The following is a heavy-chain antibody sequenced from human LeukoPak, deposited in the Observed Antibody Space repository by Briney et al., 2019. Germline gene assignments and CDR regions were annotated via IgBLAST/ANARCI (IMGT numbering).Heavy chain of an antibody. Sequence: ASVKVSCKASGYTFIDYYIHWVRQAPGQGLEWMGRINPNSGGSNYAQKLQGRVTMTTDTSTSTAYMELRSLRSDDTAVYYCARVARQQLGYYFDYWGQGTLVTVSS. CDR2: INPNSGGS. V-gene: IGHV1-2*06. CDR1: GYTFIDYY. D-gene: IGHD6-13*01. CDR3: ARVARQQLGYYFDY. J-gene: IGHJ4*02.